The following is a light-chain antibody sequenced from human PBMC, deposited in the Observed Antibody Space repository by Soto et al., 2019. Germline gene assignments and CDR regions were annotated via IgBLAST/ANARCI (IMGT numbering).Light chain of an antibody. Sequence: DIQMTQSPSTLSASVGDSVTITCRASQSISPWLAWYQQKPGKAPTLLIYKASSLEGGVPSSFSGSGAGRALNITSSRLQPEEFATNYGQQYKTYPLTFGGGTTVEIK. CDR3: QQYKTYPLT. J-gene: IGKJ4*01. V-gene: IGKV1-5*03. CDR1: QSISPW. CDR2: KAS.